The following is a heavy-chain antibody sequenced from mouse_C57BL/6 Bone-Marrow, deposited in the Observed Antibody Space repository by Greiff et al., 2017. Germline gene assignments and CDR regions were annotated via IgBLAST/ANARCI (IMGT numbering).Heavy chain of an antibody. V-gene: IGHV2-3*01. J-gene: IGHJ1*03. CDR3: AKGPYYYGTDWYFDV. Sequence: QVQLKQSGPGLVAPSQSLSITCTVSGFSLTSYGVSWVRQPPGKGLEWLGVIWGDGSTNYHSALISRLSISKDNSKSQVFLKLNSRQTDDTATYYCAKGPYYYGTDWYFDVWGTGTTVTVSS. CDR2: IWGDGST. CDR1: GFSLTSYG. D-gene: IGHD1-1*01.